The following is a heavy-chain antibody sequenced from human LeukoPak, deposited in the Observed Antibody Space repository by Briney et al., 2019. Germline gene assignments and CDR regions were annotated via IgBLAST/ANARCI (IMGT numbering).Heavy chain of an antibody. CDR1: GFTFSDYN. J-gene: IGHJ4*02. CDR2: ISPSGGVT. D-gene: IGHD3-10*01. V-gene: IGHV3-23*01. Sequence: GGSLRLSCAASGFTFSDYNMRWIRQAPGKGLEWVSTISPSGGVTFYSDSVRGRFTISRDYSKDTLFLQMNSLRAEDTALYYCAKAHVPTMIRGVVSSDWGQGTLVTVSS. CDR3: AKAHVPTMIRGVVSSD.